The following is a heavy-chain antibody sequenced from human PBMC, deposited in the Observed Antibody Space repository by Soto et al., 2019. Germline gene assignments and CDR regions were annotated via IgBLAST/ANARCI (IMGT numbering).Heavy chain of an antibody. D-gene: IGHD3-3*01. J-gene: IGHJ6*01. CDR1: GASLRSGGHY. CDR3: ARDWSNDYYFGLDV. Sequence: QVQLQESGPGQLTPSETLSLTCAVSGASLRSGGHYWTWIRQRPGKALEWIGYIYYIGTTNYNPSLKGLVTISVDTSKNQLSLKVNSVTVAEAAVYHWARDWSNDYYFGLDVRVQGTAGTVSS. V-gene: IGHV4-31*01. CDR2: IYYIGTT.